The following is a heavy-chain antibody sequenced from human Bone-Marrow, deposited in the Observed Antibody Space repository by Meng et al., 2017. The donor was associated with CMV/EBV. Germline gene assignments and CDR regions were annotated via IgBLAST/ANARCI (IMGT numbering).Heavy chain of an antibody. D-gene: IGHD6-19*01. V-gene: IGHV3-66*01. J-gene: IGHJ4*02. CDR2: IYSDGST. CDR3: STIEVYSSGWTPFRY. Sequence: GWGLFRPGRSRRLSCAAAEFPVNSNDMGWIRQTPGKGLEWLSVIYSDGSTYYADSVKGRFIISRDNSRNTVYLQMNSLRVEDTGVYYCSTIEVYSSGWTPFRYWGQGTLVTVSS. CDR1: EFPVNSND.